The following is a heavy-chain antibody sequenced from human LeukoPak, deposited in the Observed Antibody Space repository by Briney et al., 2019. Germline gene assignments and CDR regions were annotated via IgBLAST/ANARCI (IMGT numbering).Heavy chain of an antibody. CDR3: ARGRDIVATLAFDI. CDR2: IYSGGST. Sequence: PGGSLRLSCAASGFTVSSNYMSWVRQAPGKGLEWVSVIYSGGSTYYADSVKGRFTISRDNSKNTLYLQMNSRRAEDTAVYYCARGRDIVATLAFDIWGQGTMVTVSS. CDR1: GFTVSSNY. J-gene: IGHJ3*02. D-gene: IGHD5-12*01. V-gene: IGHV3-53*01.